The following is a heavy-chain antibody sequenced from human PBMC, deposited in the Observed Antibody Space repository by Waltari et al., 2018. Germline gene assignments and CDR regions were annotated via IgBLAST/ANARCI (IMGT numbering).Heavy chain of an antibody. CDR1: GGSISTSKYY. CDR2: IYYSGST. V-gene: IGHV4-61*01. D-gene: IGHD6-25*01. J-gene: IGHJ6*03. CDR3: VRCGDRLYYMDV. Sequence: QVQLQESGPGLVKPSETLSLTCTVSGGSISTSKYYWGWIRQTPGKGLEWIGYIYYSGSTNYNPSLKSRVTISVDTSKNQFSLKLSSVTAADTAVYYCVRCGDRLYYMDVWGKGTTVTVSS.